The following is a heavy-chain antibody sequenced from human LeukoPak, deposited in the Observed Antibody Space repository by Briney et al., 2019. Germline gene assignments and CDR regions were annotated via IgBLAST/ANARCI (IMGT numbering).Heavy chain of an antibody. D-gene: IGHD4/OR15-4a*01. J-gene: IGHJ4*02. CDR1: GFTVSSNS. Sequence: GGSLRLSCTVSGFTVSSNSMSWVRQAPGKGLEWVSSIYSGTTHYSDSVKGRFTISRDNSKNTLYLQMNSLRAEDTAVYYCARRAGAYSHPYDYWGQGTLVTVSS. CDR3: ARRAGAYSHPYDY. V-gene: IGHV3-53*01. CDR2: IYSGTT.